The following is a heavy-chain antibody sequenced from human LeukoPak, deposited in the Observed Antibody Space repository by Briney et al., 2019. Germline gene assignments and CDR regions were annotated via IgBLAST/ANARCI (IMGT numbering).Heavy chain of an antibody. CDR3: ARAPVVANWFDP. CDR1: GGSISSYY. D-gene: IGHD2-15*01. J-gene: IGHJ5*02. V-gene: IGHV4-59*12. Sequence: SETLSLTCTVSGGSISSYYWSWIRQPPGKGLEWIGYIYYSGSTYYNPSLKSRVTISVDTSKNQFSLKLSSVTAADTAVCYCARAPVVANWFDPWGQGTLVTVSS. CDR2: IYYSGST.